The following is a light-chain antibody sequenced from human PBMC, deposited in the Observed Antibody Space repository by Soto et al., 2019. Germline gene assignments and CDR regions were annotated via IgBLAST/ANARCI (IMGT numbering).Light chain of an antibody. CDR2: EVS. CDR3: SSYAGSNTPYV. J-gene: IGLJ1*01. Sequence: QSVLTQPPSASGSPGQSVTISCTGTSSDVGGYNYVSWYQQHPGKAPKLMIYEVSKRPSGVPDRFSGSKSGNTASLTVSGLQAEDEADYYCSSYAGSNTPYVFGTGTTVTVL. V-gene: IGLV2-8*01. CDR1: SSDVGGYNY.